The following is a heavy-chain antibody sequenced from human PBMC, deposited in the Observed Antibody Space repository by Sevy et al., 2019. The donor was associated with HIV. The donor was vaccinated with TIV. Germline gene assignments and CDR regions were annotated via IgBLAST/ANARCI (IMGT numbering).Heavy chain of an antibody. CDR1: GYTLSELS. V-gene: IGHV1-24*01. CDR2: FDPEDGET. CDR3: AITKDYYDNSGYPFDY. Sequence: ASVKVSCKVFGYTLSELSMHWVRQTPGKGLEWMGSFDPEDGETIYSQKFQGRVAMTKDTSTDTAYMELRSRRSEDTAVFYCAITKDYYDNSGYPFDYWGQGTLVTVSS. J-gene: IGHJ4*02. D-gene: IGHD3-22*01.